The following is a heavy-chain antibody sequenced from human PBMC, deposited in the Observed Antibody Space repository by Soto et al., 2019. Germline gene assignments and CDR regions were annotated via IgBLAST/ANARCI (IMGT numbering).Heavy chain of an antibody. Sequence: EVQLVESGGGLVQPGGSLRLSCAASGFTFSSYWMSWVRQAPGKGLEWVANIRQDGSDKYYVDSVKGRFTISRDNFKNSMDRPKNSLRAEDTAICYCKSPQQWLGQRGDFDYWGQGTLVTVSS. J-gene: IGHJ4*02. CDR3: KSPQQWLGQRGDFDY. CDR2: IRQDGSDK. D-gene: IGHD6-19*01. CDR1: GFTFSSYW. V-gene: IGHV3-7*05.